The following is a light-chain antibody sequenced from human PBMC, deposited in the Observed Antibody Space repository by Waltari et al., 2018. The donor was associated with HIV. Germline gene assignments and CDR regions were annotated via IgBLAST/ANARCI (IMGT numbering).Light chain of an antibody. J-gene: IGLJ2*01. Sequence: QAVVTQEPSLTVSPGGTVTLTCGSSTGAVTSGHSPYWFQQRPAQAPRTLIHDTSNKHSWTPARFSGSLLGGKAALTLSGAQPEDEAEYYCLLSYGGPRVFGGGTKLTVL. CDR1: TGAVTSGHS. V-gene: IGLV7-46*01. CDR2: DTS. CDR3: LLSYGGPRV.